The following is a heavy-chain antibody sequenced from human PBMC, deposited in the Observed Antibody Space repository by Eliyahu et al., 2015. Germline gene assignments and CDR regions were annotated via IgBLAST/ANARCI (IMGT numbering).Heavy chain of an antibody. Sequence: QVHLVESGGGLVKPGGSLRLSCAASGFIFNDYYMSWVRQAPGEGLEWXAYISSSSSDTNYADSAKGRFTISRDNAKNLVYLXMNSLRAEDTATYYCARTYSRXFDLWGRGTLVTVSS. D-gene: IGHD2-21*01. CDR1: GFIFNDYY. V-gene: IGHV3-11*06. J-gene: IGHJ4*02. CDR3: ARTYSRXFDL. CDR2: ISSSSSDT.